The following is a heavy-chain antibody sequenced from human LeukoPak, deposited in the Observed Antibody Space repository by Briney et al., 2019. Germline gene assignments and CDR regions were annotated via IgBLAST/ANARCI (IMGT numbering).Heavy chain of an antibody. CDR3: ARAGGYSGYASN. D-gene: IGHD5-12*01. Sequence: SETLSLTCTVSGGPISNYYWAWIRQPPGRGLEWIGYIYYTGSTKSNPSLKSRVTISVDTSKNKFSLNLTSVSVADTAVYYCARAGGYSGYASNWGQGTLVTVSS. CDR1: GGPISNYY. CDR2: IYYTGST. J-gene: IGHJ4*02. V-gene: IGHV4-59*01.